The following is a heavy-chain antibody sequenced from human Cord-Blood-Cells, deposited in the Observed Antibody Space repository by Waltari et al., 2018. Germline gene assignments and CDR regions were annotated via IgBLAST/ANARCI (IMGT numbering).Heavy chain of an antibody. CDR1: GGTFSSYA. CDR3: ARDDYGGNYYFDY. J-gene: IGHJ4*02. CDR2: IIPIFGTA. D-gene: IGHD4-17*01. Sequence: QVQLVQSGAEVKKPVSSVKASCKASGGTFSSYAITCVRQAPGQGLEWMGRIIPIFGTANYAQKFQGRVTITADESTSTAYMELSSLKSEDTAVYYCARDDYGGNYYFDYWGQGTLVTVSS. V-gene: IGHV1-69*18.